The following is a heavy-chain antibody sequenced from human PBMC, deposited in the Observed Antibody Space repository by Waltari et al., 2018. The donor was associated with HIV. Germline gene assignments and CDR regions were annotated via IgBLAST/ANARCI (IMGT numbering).Heavy chain of an antibody. D-gene: IGHD2-15*01. CDR3: ARGFRVACSGGTCYSHY. V-gene: IGHV3-74*01. J-gene: IGHJ4*02. CDR1: GFPFSSYW. Sequence: EVQLVESGGGLVQPGGSLRLSCAASGFPFSSYWMHWVRPAPGKGLVWVSHIKSDGSTTNYADSVKGRFTISRDNAKNTLYLQMNSLRAEDTATYYCARGFRVACSGGTCYSHYWGQGTLVTVSS. CDR2: IKSDGSTT.